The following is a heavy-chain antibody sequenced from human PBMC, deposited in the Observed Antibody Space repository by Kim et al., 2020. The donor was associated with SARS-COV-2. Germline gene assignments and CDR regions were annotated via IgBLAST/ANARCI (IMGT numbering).Heavy chain of an antibody. CDR2: ISGSGGIS. Sequence: GGSLRLSCVVSGFIFRDYAMAWVRQAPGKGLEWVSVISGSGGISYYADSVKGRFTISRDNSKNTLYMQMNGLRVEDTALYYCAKWIGDDSSFDYWGQGTLVTVSS. V-gene: IGHV3-23*01. D-gene: IGHD3-10*01. CDR3: AKWIGDDSSFDY. CDR1: GFIFRDYA. J-gene: IGHJ4*02.